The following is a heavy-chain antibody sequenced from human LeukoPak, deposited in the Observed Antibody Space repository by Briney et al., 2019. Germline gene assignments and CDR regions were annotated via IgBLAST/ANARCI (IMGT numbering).Heavy chain of an antibody. CDR3: ARAREYDFWSGPKDY. D-gene: IGHD3-3*01. V-gene: IGHV1-2*02. CDR2: INPNSGGT. Sequence: ASVTVSYKPSEYIFTDDYMHWVRQAPGQGLEWMGWINPNSGGTNYPQKFQGRVTMTRDTSISTAYMELSRLRSDDTAVYYCARAREYDFWSGPKDYWGQGTLVTVSS. CDR1: EYIFTDDY. J-gene: IGHJ4*02.